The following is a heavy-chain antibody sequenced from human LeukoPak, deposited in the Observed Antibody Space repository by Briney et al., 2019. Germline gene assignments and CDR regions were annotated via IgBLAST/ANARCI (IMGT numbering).Heavy chain of an antibody. J-gene: IGHJ4*02. CDR1: GFTFSSYA. CDR2: ISSNGGST. Sequence: PGGSLRLSCAASGFTFSSYAMHWVRQAPGEGLEYVSAISSNGGSTYYADSVKGRFTISRDNSKNTLYLQMSSLRAEDTAVYYCVKDLTAVAAPFDYWGQGTLVTVSS. D-gene: IGHD6-19*01. V-gene: IGHV3-64D*06. CDR3: VKDLTAVAAPFDY.